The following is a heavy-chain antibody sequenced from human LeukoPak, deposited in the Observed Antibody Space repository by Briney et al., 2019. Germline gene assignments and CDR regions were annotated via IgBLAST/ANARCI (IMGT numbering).Heavy chain of an antibody. J-gene: IGHJ6*02. D-gene: IGHD3-10*01. CDR1: GFTFSTYG. CDR2: IWYDGSNK. CDR3: ERAGSGSNYYYGLDV. Sequence: PGGSLRLSCAASGFTFSTYGMHWVRQAPGKGLEWVAVIWYDGSNKYYADSVKGRFTISRDNSNNTLYLQMNSLRAEDTAVYYCERAGSGSNYYYGLDVWGQGTTVTVSS. V-gene: IGHV3-33*08.